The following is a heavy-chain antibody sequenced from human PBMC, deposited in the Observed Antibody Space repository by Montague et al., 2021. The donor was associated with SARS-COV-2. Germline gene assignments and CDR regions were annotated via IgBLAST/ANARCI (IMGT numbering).Heavy chain of an antibody. Sequence: SETLSLTCTVSGDSVSHDFWTWIRQPPGKGLEWIGYVYYSRSSSXNPSLRGRVSIAVDTSKNQFSLRLSTVTAADTAIYYCVRDPAPSGSGTFYDYWSQGTLVAVSS. D-gene: IGHD1-26*01. V-gene: IGHV4-59*02. J-gene: IGHJ4*02. CDR2: VYYSRSS. CDR1: GDSVSHDF. CDR3: VRDPAPSGSGTFYDY.